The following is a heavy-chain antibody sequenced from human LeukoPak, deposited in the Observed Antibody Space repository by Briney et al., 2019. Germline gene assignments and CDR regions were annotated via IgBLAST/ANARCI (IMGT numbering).Heavy chain of an antibody. V-gene: IGHV4-31*03. CDR3: ATPYCGAISCLDVFDV. J-gene: IGHJ3*01. Sequence: PSQTLSLTCTVSGVSLSSDKYYWTWIRQRPGKGLEWIGHIYYSGSTSFNSSLKSRVSMSMDTSKSQFSLKLTSVTAADTAVYYCATPYCGAISCLDVFDVWGQGTVVTVSS. CDR1: GVSLSSDKYY. D-gene: IGHD2-21*01. CDR2: IYYSGST.